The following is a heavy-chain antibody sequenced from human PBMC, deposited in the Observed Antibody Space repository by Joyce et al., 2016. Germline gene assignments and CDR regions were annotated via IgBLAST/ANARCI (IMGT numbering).Heavy chain of an antibody. V-gene: IGHV3-23*01. D-gene: IGHD3-22*01. CDR1: GLTLSSCS. Sequence: EVHLLESGGGLVQPGGSLRLSCAASGLTLSSCSLSWVRQAPGKGLEWVSTSDDSGGSTYYADSVMGRFTISRDNSKNTVYLQMNSLRAEDTALYYCAIDYDTSVYYYWYFDLWGRGTLVTVSS. CDR2: SDDSGGST. J-gene: IGHJ2*01. CDR3: AIDYDTSVYYYWYFDL.